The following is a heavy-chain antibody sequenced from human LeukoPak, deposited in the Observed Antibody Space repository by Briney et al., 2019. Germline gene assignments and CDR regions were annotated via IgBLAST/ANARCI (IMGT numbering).Heavy chain of an antibody. J-gene: IGHJ6*02. CDR1: GGSISHYY. CDR2: KDYSGGT. V-gene: IGHV4-59*08. CDR3: ARHTFPASYYAMDV. Sequence: PAETLSLTCTVSGGSISHYYWSWIRQPPGKGLEWIGYKDYSGGTKYNPSLKSRVTISVDTSKNQFSLKLSSVTAADTAVYYCARHTFPASYYAMDVWGQGTTVTVSS. D-gene: IGHD2/OR15-2a*01.